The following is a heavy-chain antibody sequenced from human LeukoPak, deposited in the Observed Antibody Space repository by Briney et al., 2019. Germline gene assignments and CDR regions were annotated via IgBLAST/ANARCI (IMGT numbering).Heavy chain of an antibody. CDR1: EFTVSNKY. Sequence: GGSLRLSCAASEFTVSNKYISWVRQAPGKGLEWVAVISYDGSNKYYADSVKGRFTISRDNSKNTLYLQMNSLRAEDTAVYYCARDLLLCSSTSCPFDAFDIWGQGTMVTVSS. CDR3: ARDLLLCSSTSCPFDAFDI. J-gene: IGHJ3*02. D-gene: IGHD2-2*01. CDR2: ISYDGSNK. V-gene: IGHV3-30-3*01.